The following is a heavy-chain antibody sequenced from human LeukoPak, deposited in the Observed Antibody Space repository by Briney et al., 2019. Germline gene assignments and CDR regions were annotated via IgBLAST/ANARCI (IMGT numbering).Heavy chain of an antibody. CDR2: ISGSGGST. Sequence: GGSLRLSCEALGLTFSSYALSWSRKAPGKGLKWVSAISGSGGSTYYADSVKGRFTISRDNSKNTLYLQMNSLRAEDTAVYYCAKDEDAGYDYWGQGTLVTVSS. D-gene: IGHD3-22*01. CDR3: AKDEDAGYDY. V-gene: IGHV3-23*01. J-gene: IGHJ4*02. CDR1: GLTFSSYA.